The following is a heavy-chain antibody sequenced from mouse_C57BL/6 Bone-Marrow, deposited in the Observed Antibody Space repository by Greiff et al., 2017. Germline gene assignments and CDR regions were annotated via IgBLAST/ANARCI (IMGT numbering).Heavy chain of an antibody. CDR3: AKEGIYYGPFDY. J-gene: IGHJ2*01. CDR1: GYTFTDYY. V-gene: IGHV1-26*01. CDR2: IHPNNGGT. D-gene: IGHD2-1*01. Sequence: VQLQQSGPELVKPGASVKISCKASGYTFTDYYMNWVKQSHGQSLEWIGDIHPNNGGTSYNQKFKGKSTLTVDTSSSTAYIELRSLTTEDSAVYYGAKEGIYYGPFDYWGQGTTLTVSS.